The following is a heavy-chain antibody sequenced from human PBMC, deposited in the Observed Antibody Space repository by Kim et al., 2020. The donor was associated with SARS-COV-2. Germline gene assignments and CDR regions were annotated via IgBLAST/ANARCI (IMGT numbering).Heavy chain of an antibody. CDR1: GFTFSSYA. CDR2: ISGSGGST. Sequence: GGSLRLSCAASGFTFSSYAMSWVRQAPGKGLEWVSAISGSGGSTYYADSVKGRFTISRDNSKNTLYLQMNSLRAEDTAVYYCAKDLGGYQLLFVFDPWGQGTLVTVSS. D-gene: IGHD2-2*01. V-gene: IGHV3-23*01. J-gene: IGHJ5*02. CDR3: AKDLGGYQLLFVFDP.